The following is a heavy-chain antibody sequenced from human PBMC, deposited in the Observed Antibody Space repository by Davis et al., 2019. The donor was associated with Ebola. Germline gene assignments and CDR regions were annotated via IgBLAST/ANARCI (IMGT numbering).Heavy chain of an antibody. Sequence: GESLKISCAASGFTFSSYSMHWVRQAPGKGLDWVAVISYDGSNKYYADSVKGRFTISRDNSKNTLYLQMNSLRAEDTAVYYCARVYYYDSSGYYPPDYWGQGTLVTVSS. J-gene: IGHJ4*02. CDR2: ISYDGSNK. D-gene: IGHD3-22*01. V-gene: IGHV3-30-3*01. CDR3: ARVYYYDSSGYYPPDY. CDR1: GFTFSSYS.